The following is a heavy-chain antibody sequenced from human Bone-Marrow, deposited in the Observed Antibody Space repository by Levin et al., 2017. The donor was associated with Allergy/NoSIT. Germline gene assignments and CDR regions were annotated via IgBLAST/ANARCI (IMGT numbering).Heavy chain of an antibody. V-gene: IGHV3-53*01. D-gene: IGHD3-16*02. CDR2: IQAGGSR. J-gene: IGHJ3*02. Sequence: GGSLRLSCAASGITVSSTYMNWVRQAPGKGLEWVSVIQAGGSRNYADSVKGRFTISRDDAKNTVYPQMNSLRVEDTAVYYCAREEIRSPIYFIGSYPFDMWGQGTMVTVSS. CDR3: AREEIRSPIYFIGSYPFDM. CDR1: GITVSSTY.